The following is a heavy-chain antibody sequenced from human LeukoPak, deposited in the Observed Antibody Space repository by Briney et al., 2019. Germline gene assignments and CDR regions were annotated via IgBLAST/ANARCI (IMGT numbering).Heavy chain of an antibody. J-gene: IGHJ4*02. Sequence: GGSLRLSCAASGFTFSSYGMHWVRQAPGKGLEWVAFIRYDGSNKYYADSVKGRFTISRDNSKNTLYLQMNSLRAEDTAVYYCAKDRETSSGWYGGDYWGQGTLVTVSS. D-gene: IGHD6-19*01. CDR3: AKDRETSSGWYGGDY. CDR1: GFTFSSYG. CDR2: IRYDGSNK. V-gene: IGHV3-30*02.